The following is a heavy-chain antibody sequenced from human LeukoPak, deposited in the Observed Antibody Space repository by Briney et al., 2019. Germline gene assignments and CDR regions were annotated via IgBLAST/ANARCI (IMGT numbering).Heavy chain of an antibody. CDR3: AKSQLYCSSTSCYPFDY. Sequence: GGSLSLSCAASGFTFSSYAMSWVRQAPGKGLEWVSAISGSGGSTYYADSVKGRFTISRDNSKNTLYLQMNSLRAEDTAVYYCAKSQLYCSSTSCYPFDYWGQGTLVTVSS. D-gene: IGHD2-2*01. CDR1: GFTFSSYA. J-gene: IGHJ4*02. CDR2: ISGSGGST. V-gene: IGHV3-23*01.